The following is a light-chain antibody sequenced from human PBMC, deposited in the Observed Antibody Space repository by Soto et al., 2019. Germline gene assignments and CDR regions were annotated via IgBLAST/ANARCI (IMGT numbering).Light chain of an antibody. J-gene: IGLJ2*01. CDR2: SNN. CDR3: AAWDASLNGVI. Sequence: SVLTQPPSASGTPGQRVTISCYRSSSNIGTYTVNWYQQVPGTAPKLLIYSNNQRPSGVPDRFSGSKSGTSASLAISGLQSEDEADYYCAAWDASLNGVIFGGGTQLTVL. CDR1: SSNIGTYT. V-gene: IGLV1-44*01.